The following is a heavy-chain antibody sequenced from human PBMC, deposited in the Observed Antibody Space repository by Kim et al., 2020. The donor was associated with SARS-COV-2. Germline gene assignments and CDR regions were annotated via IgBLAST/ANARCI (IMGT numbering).Heavy chain of an antibody. V-gene: IGHV4-59*13. J-gene: IGHJ4*02. CDR2: IFSSANT. CDR3: ARVFGYSRSDLRDY. CDR1: GAFIESYY. D-gene: IGHD6-13*01. Sequence: SETLSLTCTVSGAFIESYYWSWIRQPPGKGLEWIGYIFSSANTNYNPSLKSRVTMSLDRSKNQFSLKLTSVIAVDTAIYYCARVFGYSRSDLRDYWGQG.